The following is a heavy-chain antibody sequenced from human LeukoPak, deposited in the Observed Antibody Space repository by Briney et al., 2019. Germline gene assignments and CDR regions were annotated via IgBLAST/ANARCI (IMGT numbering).Heavy chain of an antibody. CDR3: ARGHSSGYYQGGGWFDP. J-gene: IGHJ5*02. D-gene: IGHD3-22*01. Sequence: SETLPLTCSVSGGSLSTYYWSWIRQPPGKGLEWIGYIYYTGSTDSNPSLKSRVTISIDTSKNQFSLRLSSVTAADTAVYYCARGHSSGYYQGGGWFDPWGQGTLVTVSS. V-gene: IGHV4-59*01. CDR2: IYYTGST. CDR1: GGSLSTYY.